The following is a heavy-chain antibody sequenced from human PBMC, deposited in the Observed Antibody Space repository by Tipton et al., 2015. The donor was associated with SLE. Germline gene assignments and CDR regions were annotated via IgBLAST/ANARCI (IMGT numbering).Heavy chain of an antibody. CDR2: INHSGST. D-gene: IGHD3-22*01. V-gene: IGHV4-34*01. Sequence: TLSLTCAVYGGSFRGYYWNWIRQPPGTGLEWIGEINHSGSTNYNPSLKSRVTISVDTSKNQFSLKLSSVTAADTAVYYCATMRLSSSSRAFDIWGQGTMVTVSS. CDR1: GGSFRGYY. J-gene: IGHJ3*02. CDR3: ATMRLSSSSRAFDI.